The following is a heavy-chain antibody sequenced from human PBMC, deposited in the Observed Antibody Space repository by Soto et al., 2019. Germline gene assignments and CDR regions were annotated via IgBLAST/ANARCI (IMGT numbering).Heavy chain of an antibody. J-gene: IGHJ6*02. CDR2: ISGSGGST. V-gene: IGHV3-23*01. Sequence: GGSLRLSCAASGFTFSSYAMSWVRQAPGKGLEWVSAISGSGGSTYYADSVKGRFTISRDNSKNTLYLQMNSLRAEDTAVYYCAKSLRFLEWSLHYYYGMDVWGQGTTVTVSS. CDR3: AKSLRFLEWSLHYYYGMDV. D-gene: IGHD3-3*01. CDR1: GFTFSSYA.